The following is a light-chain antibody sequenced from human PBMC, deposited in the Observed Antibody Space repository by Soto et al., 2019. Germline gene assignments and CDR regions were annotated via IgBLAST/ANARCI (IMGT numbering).Light chain of an antibody. CDR3: QQSYITLT. V-gene: IGKV1-39*01. J-gene: IGKJ5*01. Sequence: DIQMTQSPSSLPASVGERVTITCRASQSIISYLNWYQQXPGKAPKVLIYAASSLQSGAPSRFSGSGSGTDFTLTISSLQPEDFATYYCQQSYITLTFGQGTRLEIK. CDR1: QSIISY. CDR2: AAS.